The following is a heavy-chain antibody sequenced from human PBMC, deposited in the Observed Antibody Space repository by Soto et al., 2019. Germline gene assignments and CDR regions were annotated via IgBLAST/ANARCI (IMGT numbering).Heavy chain of an antibody. J-gene: IGHJ4*02. CDR3: AKELYSSSPWDDTDYFDY. CDR1: GDSVSDDSAA. CDR2: TYYRSIWNK. Sequence: PSQTLSLTCAISGDSVSDDSAAWTWIRQSPSRGLEWLGRTYYRSIWNKDYAFSVKSRVTINVDTAKNQFSLQLSSVTPEDTAVYYCAKELYSSSPWDDTDYFDYWGQGTLVTVSS. D-gene: IGHD6-6*01. V-gene: IGHV6-1*01.